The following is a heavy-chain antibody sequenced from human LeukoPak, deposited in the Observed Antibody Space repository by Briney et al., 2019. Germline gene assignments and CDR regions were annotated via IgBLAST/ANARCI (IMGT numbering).Heavy chain of an antibody. D-gene: IGHD6-13*01. V-gene: IGHV4-59*01. CDR3: ARRYRIAAFFDY. CDR1: GGSINNYY. CDR2: IYYSGST. Sequence: SETLSLTCAVSGGSINNYYWSWIRQSPGKGLEWIGYIYYSGSTNYNPSLKSRVTISVDTSKNQFSLKLSSVTAADTAVYYCARRYRIAAFFDYWGQGTLVTVSS. J-gene: IGHJ4*02.